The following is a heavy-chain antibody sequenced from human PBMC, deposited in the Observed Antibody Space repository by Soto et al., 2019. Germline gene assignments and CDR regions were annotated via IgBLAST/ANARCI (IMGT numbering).Heavy chain of an antibody. CDR3: ARASLVATIPFDY. J-gene: IGHJ4*02. Sequence: ASVKVSCKASGYTFTSYAMHWVRQAPGQRLEWMGWINAGNGNTKYSQKFQGRVTITRDTSTSTAYMELSSLRSEDTAVYYCARASLVATIPFDYWGQGTLVTVSS. V-gene: IGHV1-3*01. CDR1: GYTFTSYA. CDR2: INAGNGNT. D-gene: IGHD5-12*01.